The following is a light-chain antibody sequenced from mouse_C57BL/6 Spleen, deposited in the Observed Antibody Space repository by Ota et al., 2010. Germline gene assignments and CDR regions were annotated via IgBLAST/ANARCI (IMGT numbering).Light chain of an antibody. V-gene: IGKV6-20*01. J-gene: IGKJ2*01. CDR1: ENVGFY. CDR3: GQTYSYPYT. CDR2: GAS. Sequence: NIVMTQSPKSMSVSVGERVTLSCKASENVGFYVSWYLQKPEQSPKLLIYGASNRYTGVPDRFTGSGSATDFTLTISSVQAEDLADYHCGQTYSYPYTFGGGTKLEIK.